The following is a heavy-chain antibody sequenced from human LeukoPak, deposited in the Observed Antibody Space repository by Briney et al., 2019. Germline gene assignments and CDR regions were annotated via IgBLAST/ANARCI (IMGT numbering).Heavy chain of an antibody. CDR2: ISGRGDAK. Sequence: GGPLRLSCAVSVFAFSIYAMNCVRKAPGKGVECVSIISGRGDAKYYEDSVKGLFTISRDNSKNTLSLQMSSLRGEDTAVYYCAKGGQVVPSTTRHIDYWGQGTLVTVSS. D-gene: IGHD2/OR15-2a*01. J-gene: IGHJ4*02. CDR3: AKGGQVVPSTTRHIDY. CDR1: VFAFSIYA. V-gene: IGHV3-23*01.